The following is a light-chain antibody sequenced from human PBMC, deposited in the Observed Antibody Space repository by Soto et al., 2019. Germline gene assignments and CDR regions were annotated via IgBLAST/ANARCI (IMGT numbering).Light chain of an antibody. Sequence: QSVQTQPPSVSGAPGQRVTISCTGSSSNFGAGYAVHWYQQFPGTAPKLLIYADTHRPSGVPDRFSGSKSGTSASLAIAGLQTEDEADYYCQSYDTSLSGSNVFGPGTKLTVL. CDR2: ADT. CDR1: SSNFGAGYA. J-gene: IGLJ1*01. V-gene: IGLV1-40*01. CDR3: QSYDTSLSGSNV.